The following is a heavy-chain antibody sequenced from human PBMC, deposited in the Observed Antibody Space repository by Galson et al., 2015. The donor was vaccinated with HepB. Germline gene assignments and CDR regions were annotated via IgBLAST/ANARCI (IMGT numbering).Heavy chain of an antibody. Sequence: SLRLSCAASGFTFSSYAMSWVRQAPGKGLEWVSAISGSGGSTYYADSVKGRFTISRDNSKNTLYLQMNSLRAEDTAVYYCAKGITMVRGETLDYWGQGTLVTVSS. D-gene: IGHD3-10*01. CDR3: AKGITMVRGETLDY. J-gene: IGHJ4*02. CDR2: ISGSGGST. V-gene: IGHV3-23*01. CDR1: GFTFSSYA.